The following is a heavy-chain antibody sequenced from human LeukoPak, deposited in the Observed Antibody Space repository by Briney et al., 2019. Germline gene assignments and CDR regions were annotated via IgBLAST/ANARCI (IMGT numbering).Heavy chain of an antibody. D-gene: IGHD3-3*01. Sequence: GGSLRLSCAASGFTFSSYSMNWVRQAPGKGPEWVSSISSSSSYIYYADSVKGRFTISRDNAKNSLYLQMNSLRAEDTAVYYCAREEDDFWSGYYKYFDYWGQGTLVTVSS. CDR3: AREEDDFWSGYYKYFDY. CDR2: ISSSSSYI. J-gene: IGHJ4*02. CDR1: GFTFSSYS. V-gene: IGHV3-21*01.